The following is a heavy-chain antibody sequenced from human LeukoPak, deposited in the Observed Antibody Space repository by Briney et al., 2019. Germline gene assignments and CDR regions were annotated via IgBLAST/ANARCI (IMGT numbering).Heavy chain of an antibody. D-gene: IGHD6-19*01. V-gene: IGHV1-69*01. CDR3: ARARNLSSGWYVYGMDV. CDR1: GGTFSSYA. Sequence: SVKVSCKASGGTFSSYAISWVRQAPGQGLEWMGGIIPIFGTANYAQKFQGRATITADESTSTAYMELSSLRSEDTAVYYCARARNLSSGWYVYGMDVWGQGTTVTVSS. J-gene: IGHJ6*02. CDR2: IIPIFGTA.